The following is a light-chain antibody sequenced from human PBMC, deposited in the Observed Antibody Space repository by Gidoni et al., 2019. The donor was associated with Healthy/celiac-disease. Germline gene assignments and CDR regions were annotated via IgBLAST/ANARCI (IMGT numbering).Light chain of an antibody. CDR3: MQALQTPFT. J-gene: IGKJ3*01. CDR1: QSLLHSNGYNY. Sequence: DIVLTHSPLSMPVTPVEPASISCRSSQSLLHSNGYNYLDWYLQKPGQSPQLLIYLGSNRASGVPDRFSGSGSGTDFTLKISRVEAEDVGVYYCMQALQTPFTFGPGTKVDIK. CDR2: LGS. V-gene: IGKV2-28*01.